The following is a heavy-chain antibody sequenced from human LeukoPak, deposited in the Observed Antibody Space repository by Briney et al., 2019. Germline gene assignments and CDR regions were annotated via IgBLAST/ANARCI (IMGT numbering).Heavy chain of an antibody. J-gene: IGHJ4*02. CDR2: IRYDGSEK. Sequence: PGGSPRLSCAAPGFTFSSYGMHWVRQAPGKGLEWVAFIRYDGSEKHYADSVKGRFTISRDNSENTLFLQMNSLRAGDTAVYYCAKNREPSGDYAGAFDFWGQGTLVTVSS. D-gene: IGHD4-17*01. CDR3: AKNREPSGDYAGAFDF. CDR1: GFTFSSYG. V-gene: IGHV3-30*02.